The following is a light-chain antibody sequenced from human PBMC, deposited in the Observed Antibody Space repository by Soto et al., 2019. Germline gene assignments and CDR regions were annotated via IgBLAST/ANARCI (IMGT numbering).Light chain of an antibody. CDR2: LGS. CDR1: QSLLHSNGYNY. CDR3: MQALQTLGVT. Sequence: EIVMTQSPLSLPVTPGEPASISCRSSQSLLHSNGYNYLDWYLQKPGQSPQLLIYLGSNRASGVHDRFSGSGSGTDFTLKISRVEAEDVGVYYCMQALQTLGVTFGGGTKVEIK. V-gene: IGKV2-28*01. J-gene: IGKJ4*01.